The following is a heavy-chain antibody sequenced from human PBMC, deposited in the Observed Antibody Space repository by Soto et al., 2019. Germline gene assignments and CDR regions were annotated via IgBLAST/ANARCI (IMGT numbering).Heavy chain of an antibody. V-gene: IGHV1-18*01. J-gene: IGHJ6*02. CDR3: ARGVGGHEYYYSCGMDV. CDR1: GYTFTSYG. D-gene: IGHD5-12*01. CDR2: ISAYNGNT. Sequence: QVQLVQSGAEVKKPGASVKVSCKASGYTFTSYGISWVRQAPGQGLEWMGWISAYNGNTNYAQKLQGRVTMTTDTSTVTAHMGLSGLRSDDTAVYYCARGVGGHEYYYSCGMDVWGQGTTVTVSS.